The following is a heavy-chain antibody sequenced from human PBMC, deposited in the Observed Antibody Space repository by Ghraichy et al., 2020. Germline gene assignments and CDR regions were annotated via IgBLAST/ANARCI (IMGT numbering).Heavy chain of an antibody. CDR2: IIPIFGTA. CDR3: ARELKLDQGRFDY. D-gene: IGHD1-1*01. CDR1: GGTFSSYA. V-gene: IGHV1-69*13. J-gene: IGHJ4*02. Sequence: SVKVSCKASGGTFSSYAISWVRQAPGQGLEWMGGIIPIFGTANYAQKFQGRVTITADESTSTAYMELSSLRSEDTAVYYCARELKLDQGRFDYWGQGTLVTVSS.